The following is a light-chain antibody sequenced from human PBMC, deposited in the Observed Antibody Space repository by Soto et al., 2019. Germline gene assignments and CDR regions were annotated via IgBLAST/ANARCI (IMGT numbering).Light chain of an antibody. V-gene: IGKV1-39*01. J-gene: IGKJ1*01. CDR3: QQSYSTPWT. Sequence: DIQMTQSPSSLSASVGDRVTITCRASQSISSYLNWYQQKPGKAPKLLIYAASSLQSGVPSRFSGSGSGTDFTLTISSLQPEEIATYYCQQSYSTPWTFGQGTKVAVK. CDR2: AAS. CDR1: QSISSY.